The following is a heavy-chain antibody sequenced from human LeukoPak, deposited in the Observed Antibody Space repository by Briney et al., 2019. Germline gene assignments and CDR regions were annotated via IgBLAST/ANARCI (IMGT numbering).Heavy chain of an antibody. J-gene: IGHJ4*02. CDR2: IKQDGSEK. CDR1: GFTFSSYW. CDR3: ARRARYYDSSGYTP. V-gene: IGHV3-7*01. D-gene: IGHD3-22*01. Sequence: GGSLRLSCAASGFTFSSYWMSWVRQAPGKGLEWVANIKQDGSEKYYVDSVKGRFTISRDNAKDSLYLQMNSLRAEDTAVYYCARRARYYDSSGYTPWGQGTLVTVSS.